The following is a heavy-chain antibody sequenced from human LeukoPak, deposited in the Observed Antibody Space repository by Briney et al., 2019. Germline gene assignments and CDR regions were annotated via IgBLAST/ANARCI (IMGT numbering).Heavy chain of an antibody. D-gene: IGHD4-23*01. CDR3: ARSFGGNYPYFDY. CDR2: IWYDGNNK. CDR1: GFTFSSYG. V-gene: IGHV3-33*01. J-gene: IGHJ4*02. Sequence: PGGSLRLSCAASGFTFSSYGMHWVRQAPGKGLEWVALIWYDGNNKYYADSVKGRFTISRDNSKNTLYLQMNSLRAEDTAVYYCARSFGGNYPYFDYWGQGTLVTVSS.